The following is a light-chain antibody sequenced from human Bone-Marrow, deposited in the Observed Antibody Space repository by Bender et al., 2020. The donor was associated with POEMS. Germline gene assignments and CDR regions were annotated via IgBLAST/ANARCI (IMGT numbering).Light chain of an antibody. V-gene: IGLV2-23*02. Sequence: QSALTQPASVSGSPGQSITISCTGTSSDVGGDNSLAWYQQVPGKAPKLLLSEVGLRPSGVSNRFSVSKSGSTASLTISGLQAEDEADYYCCASAGSSTLVFGGGTKVTVL. CDR2: EVG. CDR3: CASAGSSTLV. J-gene: IGLJ3*02. CDR1: SSDVGGDNS.